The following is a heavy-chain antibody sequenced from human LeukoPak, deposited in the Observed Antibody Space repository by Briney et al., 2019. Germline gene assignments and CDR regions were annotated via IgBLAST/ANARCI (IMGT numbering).Heavy chain of an antibody. Sequence: ASVKVSCKASGYTFTGYYMHWVREAPGQGLEWMGWINPNSGGTNYAQKFQGRVTMTRDTSISTAYMELSRLRSDDTAVYYCARSTLFGVVITTDYFDYWGQGTLVTVSS. CDR3: ARSTLFGVVITTDYFDY. CDR2: INPNSGGT. D-gene: IGHD3-3*01. V-gene: IGHV1-2*02. J-gene: IGHJ4*02. CDR1: GYTFTGYY.